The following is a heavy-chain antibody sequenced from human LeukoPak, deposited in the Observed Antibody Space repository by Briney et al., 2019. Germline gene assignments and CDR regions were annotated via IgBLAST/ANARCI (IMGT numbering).Heavy chain of an antibody. CDR1: GYTFTSYG. CDR2: ISAYNGNT. J-gene: IGHJ3*02. D-gene: IGHD3-9*01. CDR3: AREFNISTGYYYVGAFDI. Sequence: ASVKVSCKASGYTFTSYGISWVRQAPGQGLEWMGWISAYNGNTNYAQKLQGRVTMTTDTSTSTAYMELRSLRSDDTAVYYCAREFNISTGYYYVGAFDIWGQGTMVTVSS. V-gene: IGHV1-18*04.